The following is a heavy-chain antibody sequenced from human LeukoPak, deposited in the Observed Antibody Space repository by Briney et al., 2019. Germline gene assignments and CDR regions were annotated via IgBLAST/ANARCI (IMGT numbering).Heavy chain of an antibody. D-gene: IGHD3-10*01. CDR1: GFTFSSYW. CDR3: ARDRGSGSIDY. J-gene: IGHJ4*02. V-gene: IGHV3-7*03. CDR2: IKQGGSEK. Sequence: GGSLRLSCAASGFTFSSYWMSWVRQAPGKGLEWVANIKQGGSEKYYVDSVKGRFTISRDNAKNSLYLQMNSLRAEDTAVYYCARDRGSGSIDYWGQGTLVTVSS.